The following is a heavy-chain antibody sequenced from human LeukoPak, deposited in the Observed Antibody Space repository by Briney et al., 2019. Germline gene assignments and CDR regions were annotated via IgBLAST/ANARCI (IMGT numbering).Heavy chain of an antibody. D-gene: IGHD5-18*01. J-gene: IGHJ4*02. V-gene: IGHV1-2*02. CDR3: ARDFEGDTAMVTGFDY. CDR1: GYTFTGYY. CDR2: INPNSGGT. Sequence: ASVKVSCKASGYTFTGYYMHWVRQAPGQGLEWMGWINPNSGGTNYAQKFQGRVTMTRDTSISTAYMELSRLRSDDTAVYYCARDFEGDTAMVTGFDYWGQGTLVTVSS.